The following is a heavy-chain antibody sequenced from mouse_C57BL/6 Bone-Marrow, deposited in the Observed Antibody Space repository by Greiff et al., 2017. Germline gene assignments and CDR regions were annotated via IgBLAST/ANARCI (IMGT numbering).Heavy chain of an antibody. CDR2: ISDGGSYT. CDR3: ARVYYDYEFYAMDY. D-gene: IGHD2-4*01. CDR1: EYEFPSHD. V-gene: IGHV5-4*01. Sequence: EVQLQESGGGLVQPGESLKLSCESNEYEFPSHDMSWVRQTPEKRLEWVATISDGGSYTYYPDNVKGRFTISRDNAKNNLYLQMSHLKSEDTAMYYCARVYYDYEFYAMDYWGQGTSVTVSS. J-gene: IGHJ4*01.